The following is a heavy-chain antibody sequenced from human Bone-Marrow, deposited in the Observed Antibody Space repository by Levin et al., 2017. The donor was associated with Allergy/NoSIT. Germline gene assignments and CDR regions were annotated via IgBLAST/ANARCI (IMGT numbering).Heavy chain of an antibody. D-gene: IGHD3-9*01. V-gene: IGHV4-4*07. Sequence: SETLSLTCTVSGDFSGNFFWSWIRQPAGKGLQWLGRVYTDDSTNYNPSLSGRVTLSRDASKNHFFLHLTSVTAADTAIDYCARLTWGSSGTYVDTWGQGALVTVSS. CDR3: ARLTWGSSGTYVDT. J-gene: IGHJ4*02. CDR1: GDFSGNFF. CDR2: VYTDDST.